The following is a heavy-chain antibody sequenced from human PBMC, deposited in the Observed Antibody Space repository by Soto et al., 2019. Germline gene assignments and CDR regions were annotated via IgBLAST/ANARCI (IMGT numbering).Heavy chain of an antibody. J-gene: IGHJ6*01. V-gene: IGHV3-48*02. CDR3: ARFLCFWDV. Sequence: ETLSLTCTVSGGSISSYYWSWVRQAPGKGLEWVSYISTISSTIYYADPVKGRFTISRDNAKKSLYLQMNSLRDEDTAVYYCARFLCFWDV. D-gene: IGHD3-10*02. CDR2: ISTISSTI. CDR1: GGSISSYY.